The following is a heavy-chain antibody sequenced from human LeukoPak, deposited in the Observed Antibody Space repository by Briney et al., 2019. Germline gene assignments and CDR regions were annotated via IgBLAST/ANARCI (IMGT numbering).Heavy chain of an antibody. CDR1: GFTFSSYS. CDR3: AKTPYDSSGYQDY. D-gene: IGHD3-22*01. V-gene: IGHV3-21*01. CDR2: ISSSSSYI. J-gene: IGHJ4*02. Sequence: GGSLRLSCAASGFTFSSYSMNWVRQAPGKGLEWVSSISSSSSYIYYADSVKGRFTISRDNAKNSLYLQMNSLRAEDTAVYYCAKTPYDSSGYQDYWGQGTLVTVSS.